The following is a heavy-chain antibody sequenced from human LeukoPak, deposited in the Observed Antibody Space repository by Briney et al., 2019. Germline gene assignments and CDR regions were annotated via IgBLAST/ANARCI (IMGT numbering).Heavy chain of an antibody. V-gene: IGHV4-34*01. D-gene: IGHD3-3*01. Sequence: SETLSLTCTVSGGSISSYYWSWIRQPPGKGLEWIGEINHSGSTNYNPSLKSRVTISVDTSKNQFSLKLSSVTAADTAVYYCARATPYYDFWSGYYRRFDPWGQGTLVTVSS. CDR3: ARATPYYDFWSGYYRRFDP. CDR2: INHSGST. J-gene: IGHJ5*02. CDR1: GGSISSYY.